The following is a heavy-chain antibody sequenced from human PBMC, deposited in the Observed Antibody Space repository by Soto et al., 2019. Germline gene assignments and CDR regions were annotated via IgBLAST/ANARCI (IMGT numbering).Heavy chain of an antibody. CDR3: ARDLTYYYGSGCYSYYYYGMDV. Sequence: QVQLVESGGGVVQPGRSLRLSCAASGFTFSSYGMHWVRQAPGKGLEWVAVIWYDGSNKYYADSVKGRFTISRDNSKNTLYLQMNSLRAEDTAVYYCARDLTYYYGSGCYSYYYYGMDVWGQGTTVTVSS. D-gene: IGHD3-10*01. CDR1: GFTFSSYG. V-gene: IGHV3-33*01. J-gene: IGHJ6*02. CDR2: IWYDGSNK.